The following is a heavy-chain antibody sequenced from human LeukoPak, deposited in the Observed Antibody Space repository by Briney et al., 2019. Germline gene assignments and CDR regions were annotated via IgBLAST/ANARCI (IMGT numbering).Heavy chain of an antibody. CDR2: INPNSGGT. V-gene: IGHV1-2*02. Sequence: ASVKVSCKASGYTFTGYYMHWVRQAPGQGLEWMGWINPNSGGTNYAQKFQGRVTMTRDTSISTAYMELSRLRSDDTAVYYCARDEVNLSAFDIWGQGTMVTVSS. CDR1: GYTFTGYY. CDR3: ARDEVNLSAFDI. J-gene: IGHJ3*02.